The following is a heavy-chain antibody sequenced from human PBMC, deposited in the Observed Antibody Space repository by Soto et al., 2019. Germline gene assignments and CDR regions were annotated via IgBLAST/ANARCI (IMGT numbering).Heavy chain of an antibody. CDR1: GGSISSGDYY. CDR3: ARRDRSGFSYWLAT. J-gene: IGHJ5*02. CDR2: IYFSGTT. Sequence: TLSLTCTVSGGSISSGDYYWSWIRQHPGKGLEWIGTIYFSGTTYYNPSIKSRVTISVDTSKSQFSLKLSSVTAADTAVYYCARRDRSGFSYWLATWGQGTLVTVS. V-gene: IGHV4-31*03. D-gene: IGHD3-22*01.